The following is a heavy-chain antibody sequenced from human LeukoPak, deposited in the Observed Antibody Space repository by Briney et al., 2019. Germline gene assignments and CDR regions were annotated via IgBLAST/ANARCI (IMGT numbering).Heavy chain of an antibody. CDR1: GFTVSSNY. Sequence: GGSLRLSCAASGFTVSSNYMSWVRQAPGKGLEWVSVIYSGGSTYYADSVKGRFTISRDNSKNTLYLQMNRLRAEDTAVYYCARDGGSSSASYYYYYYMDVWGKGTTVTVSS. CDR3: ARDGGSSSASYYYYYYMDV. D-gene: IGHD6-6*01. J-gene: IGHJ6*03. V-gene: IGHV3-66*02. CDR2: IYSGGST.